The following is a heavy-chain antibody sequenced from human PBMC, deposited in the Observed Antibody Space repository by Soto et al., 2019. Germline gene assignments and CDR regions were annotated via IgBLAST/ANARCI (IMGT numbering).Heavy chain of an antibody. CDR3: VIEKTVGGTGGLYY. Sequence: PGGSLRLSCSASGFTFRNFAMHWVRQAPGKGLEYVSGVSSNGDVTDYADSVKGRFTISRDNSKNTVYLQMSGLRGDDTAVYYCVIEKTVGGTGGLYYWGQGSLVTISS. CDR1: GFTFRNFA. J-gene: IGHJ4*02. CDR2: VSSNGDVT. V-gene: IGHV3-64D*08. D-gene: IGHD1-26*01.